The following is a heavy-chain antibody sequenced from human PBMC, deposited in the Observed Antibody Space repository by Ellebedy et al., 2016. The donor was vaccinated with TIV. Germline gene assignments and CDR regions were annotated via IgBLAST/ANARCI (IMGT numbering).Heavy chain of an antibody. D-gene: IGHD1-7*01. CDR2: INHSGST. CDR3: ASQGWNSFRFNYYYYGMDV. V-gene: IGHV4-34*01. CDR1: GGSFSGYY. Sequence: MPSETLSLTCTVYGGSFSGYYWSWIRQPPGKGLEWIGEINHSGSTNYNPSLQSRVTISVDTSKNQFSLKLSSVTAADTAVFYCASQGWNSFRFNYYYYGMDVWGQGTTVTVSS. J-gene: IGHJ6*02.